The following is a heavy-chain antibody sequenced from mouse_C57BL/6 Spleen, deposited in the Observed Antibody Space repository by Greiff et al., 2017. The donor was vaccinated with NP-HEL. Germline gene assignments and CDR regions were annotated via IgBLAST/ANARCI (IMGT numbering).Heavy chain of an antibody. Sequence: QVQLKQSGAELARPGASVKMSCKASGYTFTSYTMHWVKQRHGQGLEWIGYINPSSGYTTYNQKFKDKATLTAAKASSTAYMQLSRLTSEDSTVYYCARSGGTVVAPYFDYWGQGTTLTFSS. CDR2: INPSSGYT. CDR3: ARSGGTVVAPYFDY. CDR1: GYTFTSYT. D-gene: IGHD1-1*01. V-gene: IGHV1-4*01. J-gene: IGHJ2*01.